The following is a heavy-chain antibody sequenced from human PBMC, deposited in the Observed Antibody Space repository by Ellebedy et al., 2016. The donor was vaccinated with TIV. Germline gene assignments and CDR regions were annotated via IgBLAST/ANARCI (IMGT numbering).Heavy chain of an antibody. J-gene: IGHJ6*02. CDR2: MSYNGRSK. CDR1: GFTFSQYA. CDR3: ARLMEVATVVFYYGMDV. D-gene: IGHD2-8*01. Sequence: GGSLRPSXAASGFTFSQYAMHWVRQAPGKGLEWVAVMSYNGRSKYYAHSVQGRFAISRDNSRNSLFLQMNSLRGEDTAVYYCARLMEVATVVFYYGMDVWGQGTTVTVSS. V-gene: IGHV3-30*09.